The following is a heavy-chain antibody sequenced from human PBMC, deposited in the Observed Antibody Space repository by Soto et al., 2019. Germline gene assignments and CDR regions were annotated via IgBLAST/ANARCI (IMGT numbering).Heavy chain of an antibody. CDR3: ARTIVVVPAATNNWFDP. D-gene: IGHD2-2*01. Sequence: SETLSLTCTVSGGSISSYYWSWIRQPPGKGLEWIGYIYYSGSTNYNPSLKSRVTISVDTSKHQFSLKLSSVTAADTAVYYCARTIVVVPAATNNWFDPWGQGTLVTVSS. CDR1: GGSISSYY. V-gene: IGHV4-59*01. CDR2: IYYSGST. J-gene: IGHJ5*02.